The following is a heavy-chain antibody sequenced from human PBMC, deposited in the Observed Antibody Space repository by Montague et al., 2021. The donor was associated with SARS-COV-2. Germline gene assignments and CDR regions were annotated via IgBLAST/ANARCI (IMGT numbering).Heavy chain of an antibody. CDR2: IKTKTDGGTI. J-gene: IGHJ4*02. Sequence: SLRLSCAASGFTFTDAWMTWVRQAPGKGLEWVGRIKTKTDGGTIDYAAPVKGRFTISRDDSKSMLYLQMNSLKTDDTAVYYCSTAILDYWGRGTLVTVSS. CDR1: GFTFTDAW. CDR3: STAILDY. V-gene: IGHV3-15*01.